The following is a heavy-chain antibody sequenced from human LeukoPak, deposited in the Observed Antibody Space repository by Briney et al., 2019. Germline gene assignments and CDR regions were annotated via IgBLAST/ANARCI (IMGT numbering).Heavy chain of an antibody. D-gene: IGHD2-2*01. J-gene: IGHJ6*02. V-gene: IGHV5-51*01. CDR2: IYPGDSDT. CDR1: GYSFTSYW. CDR3: ARQSCSSTSCYSSGMDV. Sequence: GESLKISCKGSGYSFTSYWIGWVRQMPGKGLEWMGIIYPGDSDTRYSPSFQGQVTISADKSISTAYLQWSSLKASDTAMYYCARQSCSSTSCYSSGMDVWGQGTTVTVSS.